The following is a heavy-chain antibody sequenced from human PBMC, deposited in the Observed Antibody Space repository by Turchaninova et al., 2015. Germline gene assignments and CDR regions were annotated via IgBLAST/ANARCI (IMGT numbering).Heavy chain of an antibody. CDR1: GFSLSDDGMA. Sequence: QITLRESGPTVIKPTQTLTLTCTFSGFSLSDDGMAVGWIRQPPGKALEWLALIHWDGDDRHQASLTSRLNVTAYTPKNQVVLRMTYMDPVDTGTYYCAHITFFYDSSGPEHAVDFWGQGTVVIVSS. V-gene: IGHV2-5*02. J-gene: IGHJ3*01. CDR2: IHWDGDD. CDR3: AHITFFYDSSGPEHAVDF. D-gene: IGHD3-22*01.